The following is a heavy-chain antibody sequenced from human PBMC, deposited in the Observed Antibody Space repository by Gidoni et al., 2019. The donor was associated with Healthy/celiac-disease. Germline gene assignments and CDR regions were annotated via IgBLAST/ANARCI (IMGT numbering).Heavy chain of an antibody. CDR2: ISCSGGST. CDR3: AKTRRARLEDPIVDY. D-gene: IGHD1-1*01. Sequence: EVQLLESGGGLVQPGGSLGLSCAASGFPFRSSAMSWVRPAPGKGLEWVSAISCSGGSTYYADSVKGRFTISRDNSKNTLYLQMNSLRAEDTAVYYCAKTRRARLEDPIVDYWGQGTLVTVSS. J-gene: IGHJ4*02. CDR1: GFPFRSSA. V-gene: IGHV3-23*01.